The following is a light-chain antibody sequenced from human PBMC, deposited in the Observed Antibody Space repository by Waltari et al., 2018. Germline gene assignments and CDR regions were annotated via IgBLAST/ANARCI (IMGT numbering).Light chain of an antibody. J-gene: IGLJ3*02. V-gene: IGLV2-11*01. CDR1: SNDVGGYNY. Sequence: QSALTQPRSVSGSPGQSVTISCTGTSNDVGGYNYVSWYQQHPDKAPKLIIYDINKRPSVFPDRFSGSKSGNTASLTISGLQAEDEADYYCCSYVGSNTYWVFGGGTKLTVL. CDR3: CSYVGSNTYWV. CDR2: DIN.